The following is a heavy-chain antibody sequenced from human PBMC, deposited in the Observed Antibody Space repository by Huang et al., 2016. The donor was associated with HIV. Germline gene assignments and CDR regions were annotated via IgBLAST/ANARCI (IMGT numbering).Heavy chain of an antibody. CDR3: ARQWTILEWLLGLDV. D-gene: IGHD3-3*01. Sequence: QMQLQQRGAGLLKPSETLSLTCGVSGGSFTGNYLNWIRQAPGEGLEWIGEVNDSGATNYNPSLNGRVTISLDKSNRELSLNLRSVTAADTAVYYCARQWTILEWLLGLDVWGQGTTVIVSS. J-gene: IGHJ6*02. CDR2: VNDSGAT. CDR1: GGSFTGNY. V-gene: IGHV4-34*02.